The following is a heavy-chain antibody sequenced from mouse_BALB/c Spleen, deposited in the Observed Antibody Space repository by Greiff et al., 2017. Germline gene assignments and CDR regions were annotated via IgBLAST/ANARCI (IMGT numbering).Heavy chain of an antibody. CDR1: GFTFSSYG. Sequence: EVKLMESGGDLVKPGGSLKLSCAASGFTFSSYGMSWVRQTPDKRLEWVATISSGGSYTYYPDSVKGRFTISRDNAKNTLYLQMSSLKSEDTAMYYCARRGNWDPFAYWGQGTLVTVSA. D-gene: IGHD4-1*01. CDR2: ISSGGSYT. V-gene: IGHV5-6*02. J-gene: IGHJ3*01. CDR3: ARRGNWDPFAY.